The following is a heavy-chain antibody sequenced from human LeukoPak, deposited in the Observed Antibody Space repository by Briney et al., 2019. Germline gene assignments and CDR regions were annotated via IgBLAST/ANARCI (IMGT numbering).Heavy chain of an antibody. CDR3: ARDAAAEFDY. CDR2: ISYDGSNK. D-gene: IGHD6-13*01. Sequence: GRSLRLSCAASGFTFSSYAMHWVRQAPGKGLEWVAVISYDGSNKYYADSVKGRFTISRDNSKNTLYLQMNSLRAEDTAVYYRARDAAAEFDYWGQGTLVTVSS. V-gene: IGHV3-30-3*01. CDR1: GFTFSSYA. J-gene: IGHJ4*02.